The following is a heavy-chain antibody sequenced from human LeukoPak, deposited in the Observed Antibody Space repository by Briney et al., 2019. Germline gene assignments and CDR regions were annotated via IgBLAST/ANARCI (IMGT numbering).Heavy chain of an antibody. CDR1: GYPFTSYY. CDR2: INPNSGGT. CDR3: ARDSWDYYDSSGYHY. D-gene: IGHD3-22*01. Sequence: ASVKVSCKASGYPFTSYYMHWVRQAPGQGLEWMGWINPNSGGTNYAQKFQGRVTMTRDTSISTAYMELSRLRSDDTAVYYCARDSWDYYDSSGYHYWGQGTLVTVSS. V-gene: IGHV1-2*02. J-gene: IGHJ4*02.